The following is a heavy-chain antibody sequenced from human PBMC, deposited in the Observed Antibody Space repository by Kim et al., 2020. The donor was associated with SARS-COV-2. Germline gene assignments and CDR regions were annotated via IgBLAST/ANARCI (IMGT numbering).Heavy chain of an antibody. Sequence: GGSLRLSCAASGFTFSIYSIDWVRQAPGKGLEWIIYISSTSRNIYYADSVKGRFTVSRDNAENSVYLQMDSLTDEDTAIYYCATVGTSGDTDDYWGQGTPVTVSS. D-gene: IGHD5-12*01. CDR3: ATVGTSGDTDDY. CDR1: GFTFSIYS. CDR2: ISSTSRNI. J-gene: IGHJ4*02. V-gene: IGHV3-48*02.